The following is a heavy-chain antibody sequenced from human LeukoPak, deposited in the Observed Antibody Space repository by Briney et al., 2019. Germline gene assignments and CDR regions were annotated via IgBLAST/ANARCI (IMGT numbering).Heavy chain of an antibody. Sequence: SETLSLTCAVYGGSFSGYYWSWIRQPPGKGLEWIGEINHSGSTNYNPSLKSRVTISVDTSKNQFSLKLSSVTAADTAVYYCARGTAGRKTQKYFQHWGQGTLGTVSS. D-gene: IGHD6-13*01. J-gene: IGHJ1*01. CDR2: INHSGST. CDR1: GGSFSGYY. V-gene: IGHV4-34*01. CDR3: ARGTAGRKTQKYFQH.